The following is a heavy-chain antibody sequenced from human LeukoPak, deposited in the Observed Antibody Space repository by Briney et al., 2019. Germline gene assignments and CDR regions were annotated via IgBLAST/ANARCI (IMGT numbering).Heavy chain of an antibody. J-gene: IGHJ5*02. D-gene: IGHD6-6*01. Sequence: PGGSLRLSRAASGFIFSSYAMSWVRQAPGKGLEWVSAISGSGGSTFYADSVRGRFTISRDNSKKTLYLQMNSLRAEDTAVYYCAKHIAARQYNWFDPWGQGTLVTVSS. CDR3: AKHIAARQYNWFDP. V-gene: IGHV3-23*01. CDR1: GFIFSSYA. CDR2: ISGSGGST.